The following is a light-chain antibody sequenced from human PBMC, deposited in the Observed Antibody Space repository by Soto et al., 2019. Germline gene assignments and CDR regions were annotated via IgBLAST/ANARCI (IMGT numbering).Light chain of an antibody. CDR2: WAS. CDR1: QSILYTSNNKNY. Sequence: DIVMTQSPDSLAVSLGERATINCKSSQSILYTSNNKNYLAWYQQKPGQPPKLLIYWASIRESGVPDRFSGGGSGTDFTLTISSLQAEDVAVYYCQQYYSTSGTFGPGTKVDIK. V-gene: IGKV4-1*01. J-gene: IGKJ3*01. CDR3: QQYYSTSGT.